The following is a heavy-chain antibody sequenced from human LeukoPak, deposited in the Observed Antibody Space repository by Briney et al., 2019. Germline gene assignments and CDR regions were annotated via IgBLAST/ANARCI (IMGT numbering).Heavy chain of an antibody. D-gene: IGHD3-22*01. J-gene: IGHJ4*02. V-gene: IGHV3-11*01. Sequence: GGSLRLSCAASGFTFSDYCMSWIRQAPGKGLEWVSYISSSASTIYYADSVKGRFTISRDNAKNSLYLQMNSLRAEDTAVYYCARASDYDSSSYNYFDYWGQGTLVTVSS. CDR2: ISSSASTI. CDR3: ARASDYDSSSYNYFDY. CDR1: GFTFSDYC.